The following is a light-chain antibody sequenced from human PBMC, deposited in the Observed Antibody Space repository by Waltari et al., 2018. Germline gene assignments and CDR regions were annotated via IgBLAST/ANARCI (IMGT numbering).Light chain of an antibody. J-gene: IGKJ1*01. CDR1: QSVGSSS. CDR3: QQHGTLPAT. Sequence: EIVLTQSPGTASLSPGDSVTLSCRASQSVGSSSLAWYQQKPGQAPRLVIYRASRRATDIPDRFSGSGSGTDFSLTISRLEPEDFAVYYCQQHGTLPATFGQGTKVEIK. V-gene: IGKV3-20*01. CDR2: RAS.